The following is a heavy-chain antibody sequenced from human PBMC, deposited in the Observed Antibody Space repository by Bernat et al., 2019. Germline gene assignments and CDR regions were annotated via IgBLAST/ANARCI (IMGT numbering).Heavy chain of an antibody. CDR1: GYTFTSYY. J-gene: IGHJ6*02. CDR2: INPSGGST. CDR3: ARDQAYCGGDCHWRGGYYYYGMDV. Sequence: QVQLVQSGAEVKKPGASVKVSCKASGYTFTSYYMHWVRQAPGQGLEWMGIINPSGGSTSYAQKFQGRVTMTRDTSTSTVYMELSSLRSEDTAVYYCARDQAYCGGDCHWRGGYYYYGMDVWGQGTTVTVSS. V-gene: IGHV1-46*01. D-gene: IGHD2-21*02.